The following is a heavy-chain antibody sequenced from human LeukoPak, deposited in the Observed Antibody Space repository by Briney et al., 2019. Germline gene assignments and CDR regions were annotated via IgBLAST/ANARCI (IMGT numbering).Heavy chain of an antibody. Sequence: GESLKISCKCSGYNFASYWIGWVRQMPGKGLEWMGIIYPGDSDTRSSPSFQGQVTMSVDKSVNTAYLQWSSLKASDTAMYYCARTPGYSFYFDYWGLGTPVTVSS. V-gene: IGHV5-51*01. CDR2: IYPGDSDT. CDR1: GYNFASYW. J-gene: IGHJ4*02. D-gene: IGHD5-18*01. CDR3: ARTPGYSFYFDY.